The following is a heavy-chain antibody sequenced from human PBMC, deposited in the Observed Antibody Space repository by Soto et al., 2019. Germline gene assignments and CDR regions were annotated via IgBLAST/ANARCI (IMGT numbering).Heavy chain of an antibody. CDR2: IYYSGST. CDR1: GGSISSYY. J-gene: IGHJ4*02. CDR3: ARLTVTTYFFDY. Sequence: PSETLSLTCTVSGGSISSYYWGWIRQPPGKGLQWIGYIYYSGSTNYNPSLMSRVTISIDTSKNQFSLRLGSVTAADTAVYYCARLTVTTYFFDYWGQGTLVTVSS. V-gene: IGHV4-59*08. D-gene: IGHD4-17*01.